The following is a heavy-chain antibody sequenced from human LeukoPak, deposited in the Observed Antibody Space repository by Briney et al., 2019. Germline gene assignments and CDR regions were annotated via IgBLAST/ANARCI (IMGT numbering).Heavy chain of an antibody. CDR3: ARGGAGRYYYYYYMDV. CDR1: GYTFTSYD. D-gene: IGHD1-26*01. Sequence: ASVKVSCKASGYTFTSYDINWVRQATGQGLEWMGWMNPNSGNTGYAQKFQGRVTITRNTSISTAYMELSSLRSEDTAVYYCARGGAGRYYYYYYMDVWGKGTTVTVSS. CDR2: MNPNSGNT. V-gene: IGHV1-8*03. J-gene: IGHJ6*03.